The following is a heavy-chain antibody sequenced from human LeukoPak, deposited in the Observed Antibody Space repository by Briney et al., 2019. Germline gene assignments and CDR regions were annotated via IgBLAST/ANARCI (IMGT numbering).Heavy chain of an antibody. CDR2: VNPNNGAT. CDR1: GYTFTGYY. J-gene: IGHJ6*02. CDR3: ARASGNYYVMDV. V-gene: IGHV1-2*02. Sequence: WSSVNVSCKASGYTFTGYYLHWLRQAPGQGLEWMGGVNPNNGATNYAQKFQGRVTMTRGTSISTAYMELSRLGSDDTGVYYCARASGNYYVMDVWGQGTTVSVSS.